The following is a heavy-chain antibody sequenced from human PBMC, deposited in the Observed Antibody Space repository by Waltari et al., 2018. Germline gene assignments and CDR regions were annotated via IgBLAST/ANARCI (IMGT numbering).Heavy chain of an antibody. CDR3: VRDASSMAARPGFMDL. CDR2: IHISGRNR. V-gene: IGHV3-21*01. Sequence: EVQLVESGGGLVKPGGSLRLSCAASGFTFTTYSMNWVRQAPGKGLEWVSYIHISGRNRYYADSVKGRFTISRDNAKNSLYLQMNSLRREDTAVYYCVRDASSMAARPGFMDLWGKGTTVSVSS. D-gene: IGHD6-6*01. J-gene: IGHJ6*03. CDR1: GFTFTTYS.